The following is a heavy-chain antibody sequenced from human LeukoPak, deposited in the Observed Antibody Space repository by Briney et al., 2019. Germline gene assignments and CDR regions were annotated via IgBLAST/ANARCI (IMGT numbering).Heavy chain of an antibody. J-gene: IGHJ4*02. Sequence: PGGSLRLSCAASGFTFSSYGMHWVRQAPGKGLEWVAFIRYDGSNKYYADSVKGRFTISRDNSKNTLYLQMNSLRAEDTAVYYCAKDRGHHGSVPAAIRGSFDYWGQGTLVTVSS. CDR2: IRYDGSNK. CDR3: AKDRGHHGSVPAAIRGSFDY. D-gene: IGHD2-2*01. V-gene: IGHV3-30*02. CDR1: GFTFSSYG.